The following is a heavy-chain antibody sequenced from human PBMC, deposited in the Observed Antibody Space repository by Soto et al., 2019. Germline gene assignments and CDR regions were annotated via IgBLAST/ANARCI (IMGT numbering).Heavy chain of an antibody. CDR2: ISGDGSTT. CDR3: ARLGGYSGYVNWFDP. CDR1: GFTLSSYW. V-gene: IGHV3-74*01. Sequence: GGSLRLSCAASGFTLSSYWIHWVRQAPGKGLVWVSRISGDGSTTNYADSLKGRFTISRDNAKNTVFLQMNSLRAEDTAVYYCARLGGYSGYVNWFDPWGQGTLVTVSS. D-gene: IGHD5-12*01. J-gene: IGHJ5*02.